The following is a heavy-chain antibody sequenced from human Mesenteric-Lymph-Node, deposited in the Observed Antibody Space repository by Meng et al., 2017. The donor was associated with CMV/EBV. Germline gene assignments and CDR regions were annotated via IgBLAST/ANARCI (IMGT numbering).Heavy chain of an antibody. J-gene: IGHJ6*02. CDR1: GFPFNSYT. CDR3: ARDGGSGSYGDYYYGLDV. Sequence: GGSLRLSCAASGFPFNSYTFNWVRQAPGRGLEWVASISGSSSFMFYADSVKGRFNISRDNAKNSLYLQMNSLRAEDTAVYYCARDGGSGSYGDYYYGLDVWGQGTTVTVS. V-gene: IGHV3-21*06. CDR2: ISGSSSFM. D-gene: IGHD3-10*01.